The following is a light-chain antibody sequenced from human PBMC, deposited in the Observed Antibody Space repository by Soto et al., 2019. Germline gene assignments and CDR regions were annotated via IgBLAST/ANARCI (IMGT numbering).Light chain of an antibody. CDR3: QQRGKRPPWT. Sequence: EIVMTQSPATLSLSPGERATLSCRASQSVGKYLVWYQQKPGQAPGLLIYDASNRATGIPARFSGSGSGTDFTLTISSLEPEDVAVYYCQQRGKRPPWTFGQGTKVEIK. V-gene: IGKV3-11*01. CDR2: DAS. CDR1: QSVGKY. J-gene: IGKJ1*01.